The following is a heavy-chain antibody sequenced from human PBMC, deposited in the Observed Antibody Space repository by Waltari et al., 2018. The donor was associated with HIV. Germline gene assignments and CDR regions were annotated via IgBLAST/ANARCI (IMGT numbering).Heavy chain of an antibody. CDR3: ARGIYSSSWDRFYGMDV. J-gene: IGHJ6*02. V-gene: IGHV1-69*04. Sequence: QVRLVQSGAEVKKPGSSVQISCKASGGTFGSYAITWVRQAPGQGLEWMGRIIPILGTTNYVQNFQDRVTITADKSTSTAYMELSSLRYEDTAVFFCARGIYSSSWDRFYGMDVWGQGTTVTVSS. CDR2: IIPILGTT. D-gene: IGHD2-21*01. CDR1: GGTFGSYA.